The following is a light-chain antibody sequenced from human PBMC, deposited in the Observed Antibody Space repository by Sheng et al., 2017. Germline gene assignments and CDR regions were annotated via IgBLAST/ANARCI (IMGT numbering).Light chain of an antibody. CDR1: QTITSNY. J-gene: IGKJ4*01. Sequence: EIVLTQSPGTLSLSPGDRATLSCRASQTITSNYLAWYQQRPGQAPRLLIYGSFSRATGIPDRFSGSGSGTDFTLTISSLEPEDFAVYYCQQRSNWPLTFGGGTKVEIK. V-gene: IGKV3D-20*02. CDR2: GSF. CDR3: QQRSNWPLT.